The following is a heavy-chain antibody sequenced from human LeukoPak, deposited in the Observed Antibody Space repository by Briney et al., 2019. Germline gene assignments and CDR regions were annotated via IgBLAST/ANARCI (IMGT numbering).Heavy chain of an antibody. CDR3: VREAGYCAPVCYKTNWFDP. CDR2: ISNGNT. Sequence: GSLRLSCAASGFPFSSHAMSWVRQPPRKGLEWVAAISNGNTYYAGSVRGRFTISRDDSENTVYLQMNSLRDEDTALYYCVREAGYCAPVCYKTNWFDPWGQGTLVTVSS. CDR1: GFPFSSHA. J-gene: IGHJ5*02. V-gene: IGHV3-23*01. D-gene: IGHD2-15*01.